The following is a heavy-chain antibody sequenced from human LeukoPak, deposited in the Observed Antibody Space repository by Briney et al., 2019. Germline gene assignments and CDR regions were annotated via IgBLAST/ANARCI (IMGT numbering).Heavy chain of an antibody. J-gene: IGHJ4*02. D-gene: IGHD3-10*01. Sequence: GGSLRLSCAASGFTFSSYAMSWVRQAPGKGLEWVSAISGSGGSTYYADSVKDRFTISRDNSKNTLYLQMNSLRAEDTAVYYCAKEREKRMVRGVIGYWGQGTLVTVSS. CDR1: GFTFSSYA. CDR3: AKEREKRMVRGVIGY. CDR2: ISGSGGST. V-gene: IGHV3-23*01.